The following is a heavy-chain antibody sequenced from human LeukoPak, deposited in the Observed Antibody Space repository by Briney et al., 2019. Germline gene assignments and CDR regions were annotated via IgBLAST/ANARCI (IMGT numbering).Heavy chain of an antibody. Sequence: ASVKVSCKTSGYTFTNNAINWVRQAPGQGLEWMGWINTNTGNPSYAQGFFTGRYVFSLDTSASTAYLQINGLKADDTAVYYCGRDPKLGIRGYTYGYIDPWGQGTLVTVSS. CDR2: INTNTGNP. V-gene: IGHV7-4-1*02. J-gene: IGHJ5*02. CDR3: GRDPKLGIRGYTYGYIDP. D-gene: IGHD5-18*01. CDR1: GYTFTNNA.